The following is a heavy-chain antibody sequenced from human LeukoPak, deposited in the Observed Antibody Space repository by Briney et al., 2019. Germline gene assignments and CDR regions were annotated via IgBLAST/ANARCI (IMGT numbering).Heavy chain of an antibody. V-gene: IGHV1-46*01. Sequence: ASVTVSFTASGYTFTTYYMLWVRQAPGQGHEWMGIINPSGGSTSNAQKFQGRVTMTRDASTSTVYMELSSLRSEDTAVYYCARGYGSGSYYLLYYFDYWGQGTLVTVSS. D-gene: IGHD3-10*01. CDR1: GYTFTTYY. CDR3: ARGYGSGSYYLLYYFDY. J-gene: IGHJ4*02. CDR2: INPSGGST.